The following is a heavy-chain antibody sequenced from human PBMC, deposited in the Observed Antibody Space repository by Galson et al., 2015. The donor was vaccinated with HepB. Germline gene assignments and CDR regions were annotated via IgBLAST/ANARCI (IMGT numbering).Heavy chain of an antibody. V-gene: IGHV4-59*01. CDR1: GGSISSYY. D-gene: IGHD3-22*01. J-gene: IGHJ4*02. CDR2: IYYSGST. Sequence: ETLSLTCTVSGGSISSYYWSWIRQPPGKGLEWIGYIYYSGSTNYNPSLKSRVTISVDTSKNQFSLKLSSVTAADTAVYYCARGSPRSWYYYDSSGYYPFDYWGQGTLVTVSS. CDR3: ARGSPRSWYYYDSSGYYPFDY.